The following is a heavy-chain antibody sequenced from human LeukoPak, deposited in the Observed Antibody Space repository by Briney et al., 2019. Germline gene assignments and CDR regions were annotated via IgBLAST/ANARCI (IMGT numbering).Heavy chain of an antibody. D-gene: IGHD2-15*01. J-gene: IGHJ4*02. CDR1: GFTFSSYP. V-gene: IGHV3-30*04. CDR3: ARYCSGGSCYSGILIDY. CDR2: ISSDGSNK. Sequence: GKSLRLSCAASGFTFSSYPMHWVRQAPGKGLEWVAVISSDGSNKYYADSVKGRFTISRDNSKNTLYLQMNSLRPEDTAVYYCARYCSGGSCYSGILIDYWGQGTLVTVSS.